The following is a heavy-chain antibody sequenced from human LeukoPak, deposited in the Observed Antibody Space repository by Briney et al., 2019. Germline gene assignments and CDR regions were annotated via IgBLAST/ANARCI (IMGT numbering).Heavy chain of an antibody. Sequence: GGSLRLSCAASGFTFTTYAMSWVRQAPGKGLEWVSAISSSGATSFYADSVKGRFTISRDNSKNTLYLQMNSLRAEDTAVYYCAKGRVYGYYYYGMDVWGQGTTVTVSS. V-gene: IGHV3-23*01. J-gene: IGHJ6*02. CDR1: GFTFTTYA. CDR2: ISSSGATS. D-gene: IGHD6-13*01. CDR3: AKGRVYGYYYYGMDV.